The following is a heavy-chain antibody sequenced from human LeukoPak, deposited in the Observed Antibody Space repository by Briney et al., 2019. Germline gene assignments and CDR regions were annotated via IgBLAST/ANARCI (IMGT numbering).Heavy chain of an antibody. V-gene: IGHV3-66*01. Sequence: GGSLRLSCAASGFTLSSKYMMWVGQAPGKGLEWISVIYSGGSIYCAASLKGRFTNYRDNSKIKLYLEVNTLMAEDTAVYYCARYHDVGDSGVLCWGQGTLVIVSS. CDR2: IYSGGSI. CDR3: ARYHDVGDSGVLC. D-gene: IGHD4-17*01. CDR1: GFTLSSKY. J-gene: IGHJ4*02.